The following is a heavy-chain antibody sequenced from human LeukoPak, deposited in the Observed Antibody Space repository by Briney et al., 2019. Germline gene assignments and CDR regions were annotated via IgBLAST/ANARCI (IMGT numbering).Heavy chain of an antibody. CDR3: ARVQPVVIGDLVP. Sequence: ASVKVSCKASGYTFTGYYMHWVRQAPGQGLEWMGWINPNSGGTNYAQKFQGRVTMTRDTSISTAYMELSRLRSDDTAVYYCARVQPVVIGDLVPWGQGTLVTVSS. CDR1: GYTFTGYY. J-gene: IGHJ5*02. V-gene: IGHV1-2*02. CDR2: INPNSGGT. D-gene: IGHD3-22*01.